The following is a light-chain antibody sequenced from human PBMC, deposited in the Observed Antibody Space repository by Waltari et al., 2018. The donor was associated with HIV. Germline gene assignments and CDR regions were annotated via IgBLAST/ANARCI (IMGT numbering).Light chain of an antibody. CDR2: KAS. J-gene: IGKJ2*01. V-gene: IGKV1-5*03. CDR3: QQYYSDPYT. Sequence: DIQMTQSPSTLSASVGTRVTITCRTSQNISSRLAWYQQKPGKAPRLLIYKASDFETGVPSTFSGSGSGTEFTLTISSLQPDDFASYYCQQYYSDPYTFGQGTKLEIK. CDR1: QNISSR.